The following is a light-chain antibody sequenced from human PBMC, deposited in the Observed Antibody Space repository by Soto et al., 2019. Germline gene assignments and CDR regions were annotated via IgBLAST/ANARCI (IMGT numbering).Light chain of an antibody. CDR3: FLSYGDVEVV. J-gene: IGLJ3*02. V-gene: IGLV7-46*01. CDR2: ETN. Sequence: QAVVTQEPSLTVSPGGTVTLTCGSSTGPVTSGHYPYWFQQKPGQAPTTLIYETNNKHSWTPARFSGSLLGGKAALTLSGAQPEDEAEYYCFLSYGDVEVVFGGGTKLTVL. CDR1: TGPVTSGHY.